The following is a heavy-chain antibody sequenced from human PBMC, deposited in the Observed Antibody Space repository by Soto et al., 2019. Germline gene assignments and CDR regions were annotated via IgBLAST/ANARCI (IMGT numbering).Heavy chain of an antibody. CDR2: IIPILGIA. Sequence: ASVKVSCKASGGTFSSYTIIWVRQAPGQGLEWMGRIIPILGIANYAQKFQGRVTITADKSTSTAYMELSSLRSEDTAVYYCARDRSASHYFDYWGQGTLVTVSS. CDR3: ARDRSASHYFDY. J-gene: IGHJ4*02. V-gene: IGHV1-69*04. CDR1: GGTFSSYT.